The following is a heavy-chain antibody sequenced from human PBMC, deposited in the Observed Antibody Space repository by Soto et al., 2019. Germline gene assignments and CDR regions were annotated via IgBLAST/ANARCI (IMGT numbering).Heavy chain of an antibody. CDR1: GFSLSTSGVG. CDR2: IYWDDDK. V-gene: IGHV2-5*02. Sequence: QITLKESGPTLVKPTQTLTLTCTFSGFSLSTSGVGVGCIRQPPGKALEWLALIYWDDDKRYSPSLKSRLTITKDTSKNQVVLTMTNRDPVDTATYYGAQRYYYYIGGSGANASDIRCQGTMVTVSS. CDR3: AQRYYYYIGGSGANASDI. D-gene: IGHD3-16*01. J-gene: IGHJ3*02.